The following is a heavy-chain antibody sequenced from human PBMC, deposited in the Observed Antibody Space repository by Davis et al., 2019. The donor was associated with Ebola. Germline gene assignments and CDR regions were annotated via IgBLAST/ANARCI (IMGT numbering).Heavy chain of an antibody. CDR3: ARDAGAVGDY. V-gene: IGHV1-8*02. D-gene: IGHD1-26*01. CDR1: GYTFTSYG. Sequence: ASVKVSCKASGYTFTSYGISWVRQAPGQRLEWMGWMNPNSGNTGYAQKFQGRVTMTRNTSISTAYMELSSLRSEDTAVYYCARDAGAVGDYWGQGTLVTVSS. J-gene: IGHJ4*02. CDR2: MNPNSGNT.